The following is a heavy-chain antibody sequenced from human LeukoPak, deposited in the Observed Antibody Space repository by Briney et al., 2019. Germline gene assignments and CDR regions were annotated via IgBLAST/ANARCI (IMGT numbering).Heavy chain of an antibody. CDR3: AREGVIGDGYNFFDY. V-gene: IGHV1-2*02. Sequence: ASVKVSCKASGYIFTSYGITWVRQAPGQGLEWMGWINPHSGGTNSEQNFQGRVTMSRDTSISTVYMELSRLRSDDTALYYCAREGVIGDGYNFFDYWGQGTLVTVSS. J-gene: IGHJ4*02. CDR2: INPHSGGT. CDR1: GYIFTSYG. D-gene: IGHD5-24*01.